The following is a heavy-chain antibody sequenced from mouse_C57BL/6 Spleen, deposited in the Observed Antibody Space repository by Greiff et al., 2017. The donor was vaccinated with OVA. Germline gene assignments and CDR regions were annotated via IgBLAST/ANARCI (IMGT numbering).Heavy chain of an antibody. V-gene: IGHV1-50*01. CDR2: IDPSDSYT. CDR3: AKGPTDSSGYVTY. J-gene: IGHJ3*01. CDR1: GYTFTSYW. Sequence: QVQLQQPWAELVKPGASVKLSCKASGYTFTSYWMQWVKQRPGQGLEWIGEIDPSDSYTNYNQKFKGKATLTVDTSSSPAYRQPSSLTSEDSAVYYCAKGPTDSSGYVTYWGQGTLVTVSA. D-gene: IGHD3-2*02.